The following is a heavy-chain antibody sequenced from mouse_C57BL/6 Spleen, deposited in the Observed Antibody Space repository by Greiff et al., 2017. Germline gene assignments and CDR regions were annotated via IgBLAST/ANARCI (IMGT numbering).Heavy chain of an antibody. V-gene: IGHV14-1*01. CDR1: GFNIKDYY. CDR3: APYGNGPVDY. J-gene: IGHJ4*01. D-gene: IGHD2-1*01. CDR2: IDPDDGAT. Sequence: EVQLLQSGAELVRPGASVKLSCTASGFNIKDYYMPWVKQRPEQGLEWIGRIDPDDGATEYAPKFQGQATMTADTSSNTAYLQLSSLTSEDTAVYYCAPYGNGPVDYWGQGTSVTVSS.